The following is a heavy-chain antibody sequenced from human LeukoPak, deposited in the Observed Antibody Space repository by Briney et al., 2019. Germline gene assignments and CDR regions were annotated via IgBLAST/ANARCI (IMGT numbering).Heavy chain of an antibody. J-gene: IGHJ5*02. CDR2: IYYSGSS. D-gene: IGHD3-3*01. CDR1: GGSISSGDYY. Sequence: TPSETLSLTCTVSGGSISSGDYYWSWIRQPPGKGLEWIGYIYYSGSSYYNPSLKSRVTISVDASKNQFSLKLSSVTAADTAVYYCARECDFWSDAVWFDPWGQGTLVTVSS. V-gene: IGHV4-30-4*08. CDR3: ARECDFWSDAVWFDP.